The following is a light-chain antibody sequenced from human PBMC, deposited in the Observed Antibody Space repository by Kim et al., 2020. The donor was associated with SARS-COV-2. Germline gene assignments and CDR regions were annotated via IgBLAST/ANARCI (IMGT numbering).Light chain of an antibody. Sequence: NFMLTQPHSVSGSPGKTVTISCTRSSGDIASNYVQWCQQRPGSAPTTVIVENNQRPSGVPDRFSGSIDGSSNSASLTISGRKTEDEADCYCHSYDSNSHVVLGGGTRMTVL. J-gene: IGLJ2*01. CDR2: ENN. V-gene: IGLV6-57*04. CDR3: HSYDSNSHVV. CDR1: SGDIASNY.